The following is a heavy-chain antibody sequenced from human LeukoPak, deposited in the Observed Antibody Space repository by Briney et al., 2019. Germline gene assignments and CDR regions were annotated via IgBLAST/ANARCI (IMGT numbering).Heavy chain of an antibody. CDR2: IYESGST. D-gene: IGHD2-15*01. Sequence: ETLSLTCAVYGESLNSYYWRWIRQPPGKGLEWIGEIYESGSTEYNPSLKSRVTISMVPSKQQFSLSLTSVTAADTAVYYCARGAWATRLGSWGLGTPVIVSS. V-gene: IGHV4-34*01. CDR3: ARGAWATRLGS. J-gene: IGHJ4*02. CDR1: GESLNSYY.